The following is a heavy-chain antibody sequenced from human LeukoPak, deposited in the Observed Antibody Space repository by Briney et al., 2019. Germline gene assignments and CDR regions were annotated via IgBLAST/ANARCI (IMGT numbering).Heavy chain of an antibody. Sequence: SETLSLTCTVSGGSISSSGYYWDWIRQPPGKGLEWIGSVYYSGNTYYKSSLESRVTISVDTSKNQFSLKLSSVTAADTAVYYCARHGPSLFKAVAGYYFDYWGQGTLVTVSS. CDR1: GGSISSSGYY. V-gene: IGHV4-39*01. D-gene: IGHD6-19*01. J-gene: IGHJ4*02. CDR3: ARHGPSLFKAVAGYYFDY. CDR2: VYYSGNT.